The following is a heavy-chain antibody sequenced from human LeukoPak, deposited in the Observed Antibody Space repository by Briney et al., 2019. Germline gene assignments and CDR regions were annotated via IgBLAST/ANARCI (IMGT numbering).Heavy chain of an antibody. J-gene: IGHJ4*02. Sequence: SETLSLTCTVSGGSISSYYWSWIRQPPGKGLEWIGSIYHSGSTYYNPSLKSRVTISVDTSKNQFSLKLSSVTAADTAVYYCASFSYGPFDYWGQGTLVTVSS. V-gene: IGHV4-59*08. CDR3: ASFSYGPFDY. CDR1: GGSISSYY. D-gene: IGHD3-10*01. CDR2: IYHSGST.